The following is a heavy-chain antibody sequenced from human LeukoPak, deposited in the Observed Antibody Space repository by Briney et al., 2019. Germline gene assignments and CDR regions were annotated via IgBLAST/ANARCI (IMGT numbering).Heavy chain of an antibody. CDR3: ARHVEIAVAGPIDY. CDR1: GGSISSSRDY. Sequence: SETLSLTCTVSGGSISSSRDYWGWIRQPPGKGLEWIGSIYYSGSTYYDPSLKSRVTISVDTSKNQFSLKLSSVTAADTAVYYCARHVEIAVAGPIDYWGQGTLVTVSS. J-gene: IGHJ4*02. D-gene: IGHD6-19*01. CDR2: IYYSGST. V-gene: IGHV4-39*01.